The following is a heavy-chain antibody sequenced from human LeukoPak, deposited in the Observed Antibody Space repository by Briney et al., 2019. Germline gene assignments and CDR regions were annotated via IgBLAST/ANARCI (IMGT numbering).Heavy chain of an antibody. V-gene: IGHV3-21*01. Sequence: GGSLRLSCAASGFTFSSYAMSWVRQAPGKGLEWVSSISSSSSYIYYADSVKGRFTISRDNAKNSLYLQMNSLRAEDTAVYYCARDDYGDYGRGSFDYWGQGTLVTVSS. CDR3: ARDDYGDYGRGSFDY. J-gene: IGHJ4*02. CDR1: GFTFSSYA. CDR2: ISSSSSYI. D-gene: IGHD4-17*01.